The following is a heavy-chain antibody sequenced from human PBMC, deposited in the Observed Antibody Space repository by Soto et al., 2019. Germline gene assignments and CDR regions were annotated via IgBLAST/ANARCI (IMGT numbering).Heavy chain of an antibody. J-gene: IGHJ4*02. CDR1: GYTFTSYG. V-gene: IGHV1-18*01. CDR2: ISAHNGNT. CDR3: ARGRYGDY. Sequence: QVHLVQSGAEVKKPGASVKVSCKASGYTFTSYGITWVRQAPGQGLEWMGWISAHNGNTDYAQKRQGRVIVTRDTSTRTAYMGLRSQRSDDTAVYCCARGRYGDYWGQGALVTVSS. D-gene: IGHD1-1*01.